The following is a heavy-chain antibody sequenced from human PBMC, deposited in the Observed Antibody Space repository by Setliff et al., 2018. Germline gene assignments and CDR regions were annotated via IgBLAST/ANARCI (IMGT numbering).Heavy chain of an antibody. Sequence: PSETLSLTCAVSGASINSGHYWGWIRQPPGKGLEWIATIYHRGRKYYNPSLQSRVSVSLDTSKNHFSLRLTSMTAADTAVYYCATPGRDDLDSPFDAFDIWGQGTKVTVSS. J-gene: IGHJ3*02. CDR2: IYHRGRK. D-gene: IGHD3-3*01. V-gene: IGHV4-38-2*01. CDR3: ATPGRDDLDSPFDAFDI. CDR1: GASINSGHY.